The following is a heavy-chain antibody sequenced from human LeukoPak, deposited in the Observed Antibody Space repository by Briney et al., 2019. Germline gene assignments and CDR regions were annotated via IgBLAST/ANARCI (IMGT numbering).Heavy chain of an antibody. CDR2: FDPEDGET. CDR3: ATDTPNANQQLGRYYYGMDV. J-gene: IGHJ6*02. CDR1: GYTLTELS. Sequence: ASVKVSCKVSGYTLTELSMHWVRQAPGKGLEWMGGFDPEDGETIYAQKFQGRVTMPEDTSTDTAYVELSSLRSEDTAVYYCATDTPNANQQLGRYYYGMDVWGQGTTVTVSS. V-gene: IGHV1-24*01. D-gene: IGHD6-13*01.